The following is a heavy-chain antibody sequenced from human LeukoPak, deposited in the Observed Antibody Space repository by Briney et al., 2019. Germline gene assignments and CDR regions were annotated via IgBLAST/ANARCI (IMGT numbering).Heavy chain of an antibody. D-gene: IGHD2-15*01. CDR2: MNPNSGNT. CDR3: ARVDRGIVVVVAALRYYYGMDV. Sequence: ASVKVSCKASGYTFTSYDINWVRQATGQGLEWMGWMNPNSGNTGYAQKFQGRVTMTRNTSISTAYMELSSLRSEDTAVYYCARVDRGIVVVVAALRYYYGMDVWGQGTTVTVSS. J-gene: IGHJ6*02. V-gene: IGHV1-8*01. CDR1: GYTFTSYD.